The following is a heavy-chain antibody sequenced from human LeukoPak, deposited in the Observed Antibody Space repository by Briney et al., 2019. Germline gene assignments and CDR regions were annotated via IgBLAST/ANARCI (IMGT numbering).Heavy chain of an antibody. V-gene: IGHV3-23*01. CDR2: FSGSGGRT. D-gene: IGHD4-17*01. CDR1: GFTFSSYA. J-gene: IGHJ4*02. Sequence: PGGSLRLSCAASGFTFSSYAMSWVRQAPGKGLEWVSSFSGSGGRTYYADSVKGRFTISRDNSKNTLYLQMNSLRAEDTAVYYCAKVRMTTVYYWGQGTLVTVSS. CDR3: AKVRMTTVYY.